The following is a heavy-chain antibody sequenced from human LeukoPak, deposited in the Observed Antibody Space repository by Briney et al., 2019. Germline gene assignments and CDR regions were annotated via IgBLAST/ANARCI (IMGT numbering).Heavy chain of an antibody. V-gene: IGHV4-34*01. CDR3: ARGLSGTRRDY. D-gene: IGHD2-2*01. Sequence: SETLSLTCAVYGGSFSGYYWSWIRQPPGKGLEWIGEINHSGSTNYNPSLKSRVTISVDTSKNQFSLKLSSVTAADTAVYYCARGLSGTRRDYWGQGTLDTVSS. CDR1: GGSFSGYY. CDR2: INHSGST. J-gene: IGHJ4*02.